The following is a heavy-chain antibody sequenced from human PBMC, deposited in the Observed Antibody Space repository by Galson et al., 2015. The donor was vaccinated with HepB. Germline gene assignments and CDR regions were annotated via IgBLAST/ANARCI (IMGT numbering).Heavy chain of an antibody. Sequence: SLRLSCAASGFTFSSYAMHWVRQAPGKGLEWVALISYDGSNKYYADSVKGRFTISRDNSKNTLYLQMNSLRAEDTAVFYCARERDSSGYFDYWGQGTLVTVSS. D-gene: IGHD3-22*01. CDR3: ARERDSSGYFDY. CDR1: GFTFSSYA. V-gene: IGHV3-30-3*01. CDR2: ISYDGSNK. J-gene: IGHJ4*02.